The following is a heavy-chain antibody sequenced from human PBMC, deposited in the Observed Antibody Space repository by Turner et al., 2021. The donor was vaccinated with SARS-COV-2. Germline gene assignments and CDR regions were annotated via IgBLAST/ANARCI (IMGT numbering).Heavy chain of an antibody. CDR1: AGSISSSSYY. D-gene: IGHD4-4*01. J-gene: IGHJ6*02. CDR2: IYYSGIT. CDR3: ATETVTGRKYYYFVMDV. V-gene: IGHV4-39*01. Sequence: QLQLPESGPGLVKPSETLSLTCTVSAGSISSSSYYWGWIRQPPGKGLEWIGSIYYSGITYYNPSLKGRVTISVDTSKSQFSLKLTSVTAADTAVYYCATETVTGRKYYYFVMDVWGQGTTVTVSS.